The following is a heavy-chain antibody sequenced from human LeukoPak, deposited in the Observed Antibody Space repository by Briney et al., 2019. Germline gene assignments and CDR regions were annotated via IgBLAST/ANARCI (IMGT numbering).Heavy chain of an antibody. CDR3: ARVAAGKYFDC. D-gene: IGHD1-26*01. Sequence: TTSGTLSLTCAVSGGSISGSNWWSWVRQPPGKGLEWIGETYHSGNTNYNPSLKSRVIISVDKSENQFSLKLSSVTAADTAVYYCARVAAGKYFDCWGQGTLVTVSS. V-gene: IGHV4-4*02. CDR1: GGSISGSNW. J-gene: IGHJ4*02. CDR2: TYHSGNT.